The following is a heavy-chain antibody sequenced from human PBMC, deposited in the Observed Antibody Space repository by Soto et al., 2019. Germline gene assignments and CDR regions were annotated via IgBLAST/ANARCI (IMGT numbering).Heavy chain of an antibody. J-gene: IGHJ3*02. CDR2: IIPIFGTA. V-gene: IGHV1-69*01. CDR1: GGTFSSYA. Sequence: QVQLVQSGAEVEKPGSSVNVSCKASGGTFSSYAISWVRQAPGQGLEWMGGIIPIFGTANYAQKFQGRVTITADESTSPAYMELCSLRSEDTAVYYCARQYCSGGSCYNDAFDIWGQGTMVTVSS. CDR3: ARQYCSGGSCYNDAFDI. D-gene: IGHD2-15*01.